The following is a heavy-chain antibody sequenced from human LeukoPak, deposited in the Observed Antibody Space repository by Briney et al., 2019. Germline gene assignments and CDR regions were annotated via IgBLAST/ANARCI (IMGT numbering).Heavy chain of an antibody. CDR1: GFTFSTYA. Sequence: GGSLRLSCAASGFTFSTYAMSWVRQAPGKGLEWVSAISGSGGSTYYADSVKGRFTISRDNSKNTLYLQMNSLRAEDTAVYYCAEPEGGYYDIRPDWGQGTLVTVSS. D-gene: IGHD3-22*01. CDR2: ISGSGGST. J-gene: IGHJ4*02. V-gene: IGHV3-23*01. CDR3: AEPEGGYYDIRPD.